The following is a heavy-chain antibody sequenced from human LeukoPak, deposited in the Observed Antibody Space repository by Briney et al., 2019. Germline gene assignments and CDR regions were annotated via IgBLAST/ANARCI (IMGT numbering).Heavy chain of an antibody. Sequence: PSETLSLTCTVSGGSISSSSHYWGWIRQPPGKGLEWIGSIYYSGSTYYNPSLKSRVTISVDTSKNQFSLKLSSVTAADTAVYYCAREKINTAMALNWFDPWGQGTLVTVSS. CDR1: GGSISSSSHY. CDR2: IYYSGST. CDR3: AREKINTAMALNWFDP. D-gene: IGHD5-18*01. V-gene: IGHV4-39*01. J-gene: IGHJ5*02.